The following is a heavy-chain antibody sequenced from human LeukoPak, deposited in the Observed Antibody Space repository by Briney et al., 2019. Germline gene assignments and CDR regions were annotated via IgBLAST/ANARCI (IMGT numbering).Heavy chain of an antibody. CDR2: INHSGST. CDR3: ATGSYRIDY. Sequence: SETLSLTCAVYGGSFSGYYWSWIRQPPGKGLEWIGEINHSGSTNYNPSLKSRVTISVDTSKNQFSLKLSSVTAADTAVYYCATGSYRIDYWGQGTLVTVSS. V-gene: IGHV4-34*01. CDR1: GGSFSGYY. J-gene: IGHJ4*02. D-gene: IGHD1-26*01.